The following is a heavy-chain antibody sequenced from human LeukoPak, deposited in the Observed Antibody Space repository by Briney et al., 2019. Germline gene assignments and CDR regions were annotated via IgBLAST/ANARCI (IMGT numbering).Heavy chain of an antibody. J-gene: IGHJ4*02. CDR1: GFTFRSYA. CDR3: AKDLLRSIAVEIDY. Sequence: GGSLRLSCAASGFTFRSYAMSWVRQAPGKGVEGVSAVSGSGGSTNYADSVKGRFTNSRNNSKNTLYLQMNGLRAEDTAVYYCAKDLLRSIAVEIDYWGQGTLVTVSS. D-gene: IGHD6-19*01. V-gene: IGHV3-23*01. CDR2: VSGSGGST.